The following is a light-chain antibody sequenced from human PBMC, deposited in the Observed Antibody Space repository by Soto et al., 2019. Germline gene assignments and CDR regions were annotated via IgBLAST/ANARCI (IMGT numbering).Light chain of an antibody. CDR3: QQYYSTPLT. CDR1: QSVFYSSNNKNY. Sequence: DIVMTQSPDSLAVSLGERATINCKSSQSVFYSSNNKNYLAWYQQKQGQPPKLLIYWASTRESGVPDRFSGSGFGTDFTRTISRLQAEDVAVYYCQQYYSTPLTFGGGTKVEIK. V-gene: IGKV4-1*01. J-gene: IGKJ4*01. CDR2: WAS.